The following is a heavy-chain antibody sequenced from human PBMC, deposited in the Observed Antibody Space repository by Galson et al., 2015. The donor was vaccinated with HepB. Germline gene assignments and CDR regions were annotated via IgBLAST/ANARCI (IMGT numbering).Heavy chain of an antibody. Sequence: SLRLSCAASGFTFSSYAMHWVRQAPGKGLEWVAVISYDGSNKYYADSVKGRFTISRDNSKNTLYLQMNSLRAEDTAVYYCARDRGAGGSSGYWYYFDFWGQGTLVTVSS. V-gene: IGHV3-30*04. D-gene: IGHD3-22*01. CDR2: ISYDGSNK. CDR3: ARDRGAGGSSGYWYYFDF. CDR1: GFTFSSYA. J-gene: IGHJ4*02.